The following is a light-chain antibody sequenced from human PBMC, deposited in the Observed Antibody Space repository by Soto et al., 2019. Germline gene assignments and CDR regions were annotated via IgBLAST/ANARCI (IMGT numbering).Light chain of an antibody. CDR1: SSDVGGYNY. CDR3: SSYTSSSIDYV. V-gene: IGLV2-14*01. J-gene: IGLJ1*01. Sequence: QSALTQPASVSGSPGQSITISCTGTSSDVGGYNYVSWYQQHPGKAPKLMIYEVSNGPSGVSNRFSGSKSGNTASLTISGLQAEDEADYYCSSYTSSSIDYVFGTGTKVTVL. CDR2: EVS.